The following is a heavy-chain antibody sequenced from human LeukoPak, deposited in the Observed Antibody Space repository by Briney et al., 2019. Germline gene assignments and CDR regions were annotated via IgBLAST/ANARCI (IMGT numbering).Heavy chain of an antibody. CDR1: GYTFTSSD. V-gene: IGHV1-8*01. J-gene: IGHJ3*02. CDR2: MNPNSGNT. CDR3: ARGILSDDAFDI. Sequence: ASVKVSCKASGYTFTSSDITWVRQATGQGLEWMGWMNPNSGNTGYVQKFQGRVTMTRNTSISTAYMELSSLRSEDTAVYYCARGILSDDAFDIWGQGTMVTVSS.